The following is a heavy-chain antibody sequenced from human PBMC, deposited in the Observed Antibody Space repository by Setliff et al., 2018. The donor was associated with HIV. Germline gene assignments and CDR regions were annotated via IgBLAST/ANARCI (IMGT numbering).Heavy chain of an antibody. D-gene: IGHD3-9*01. CDR1: GYTFTDYY. V-gene: IGHV1-69-2*01. CDR2: VEPQHGET. J-gene: IGHJ4*02. CDR3: ATFDYNLLTGCPC. Sequence: ASVKVSCKASGYTFTDYYMHWVQQAPGKGLEWMGRVEPQHGETIFAGKFQGRVTITADRSTNTAYMDLSSLSSDDTALYFCATFDYNLLTGCPCWGQGTLVTVSS.